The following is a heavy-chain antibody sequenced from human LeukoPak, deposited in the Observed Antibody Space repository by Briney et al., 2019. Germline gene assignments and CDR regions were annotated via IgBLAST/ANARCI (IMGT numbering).Heavy chain of an antibody. CDR3: ARGHAWGIAVAGTAY. V-gene: IGHV4-30-2*01. CDR1: GGSISSGGYY. Sequence: SQTLSLTCTVSGGSISSGGYYWSWIRQPPGKGLEWIGYIYHSGSTYYNPSLKSRVTISVDTSKNQFSLKLSSVTAADTAVYYCARGHAWGIAVAGTAYWGQGTLVTVSS. D-gene: IGHD6-19*01. J-gene: IGHJ4*02. CDR2: IYHSGST.